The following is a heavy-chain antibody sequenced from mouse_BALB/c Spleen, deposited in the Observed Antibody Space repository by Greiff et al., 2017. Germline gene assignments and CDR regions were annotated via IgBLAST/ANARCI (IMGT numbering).Heavy chain of an antibody. CDR3: AIKVRRENYAMDY. Sequence: QGQLQQPGAELVRPGASVKLSCKASGYTFTSYWMNWVKQRPEQGLEWIGRIDPYDSETHYNKKFKDKAILTVDKSSSTAYMKHSSLTSEDSAVYNCAIKVRRENYAMDYRGQGTSVTVSS. J-gene: IGHJ4*01. CDR1: GYTFTSYW. D-gene: IGHD2-14*01. CDR2: IDPYDSET. V-gene: IGHV1-74*01.